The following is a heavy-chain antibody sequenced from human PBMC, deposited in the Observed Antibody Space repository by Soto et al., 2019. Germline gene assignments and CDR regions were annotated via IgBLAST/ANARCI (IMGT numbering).Heavy chain of an antibody. D-gene: IGHD5-18*01. Sequence: QLQLQESGPGLVKPSQTLSLTCAVSGGSISSGGYSWNWIRQSPAKGLEWIGCIYHGGSTYYNPSLQSRVTLSVDRSKNHFSLNVPSVTAADAAVYFCARESRDGYREFDSWGQGILVTVSS. J-gene: IGHJ4*02. V-gene: IGHV4-30-2*06. CDR3: ARESRDGYREFDS. CDR1: GGSISSGGYS. CDR2: IYHGGST.